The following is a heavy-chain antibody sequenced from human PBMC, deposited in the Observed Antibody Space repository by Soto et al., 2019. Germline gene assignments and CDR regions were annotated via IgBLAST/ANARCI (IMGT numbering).Heavy chain of an antibody. CDR2: ISKSSTTI. CDR1: GFTLSTYS. CDR3: ARDPPNFYYYGMDV. Sequence: GGSLRLSCIASGFTLSTYSMTWVRQAPGKGLEWLSYISKSSTTINYADSVKGRFTISRDNAKNSVYLEMSSLRDEDSAVYYCARDPPNFYYYGMDVWGQGTTVTVS. V-gene: IGHV3-48*02. J-gene: IGHJ6*02.